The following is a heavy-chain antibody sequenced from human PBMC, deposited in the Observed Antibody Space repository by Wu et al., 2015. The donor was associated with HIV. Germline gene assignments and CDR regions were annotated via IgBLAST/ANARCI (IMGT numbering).Heavy chain of an antibody. CDR3: ARGHYYDSSSSPMY. CDR2: ISAQNGNT. V-gene: IGHV1-18*01. Sequence: VQLVQSGGEVKKPGASVKVACKASGYIFSDYGINWVRQAPGQGLEWMGWISAQNGNTKYAQKFQGRVTMTTDISSSTAYMELRSLRSDDTAVYFCARGHYYDSSSSPMYWGPGTRVIVSS. D-gene: IGHD3-22*01. J-gene: IGHJ4*02. CDR1: GYIFSDYG.